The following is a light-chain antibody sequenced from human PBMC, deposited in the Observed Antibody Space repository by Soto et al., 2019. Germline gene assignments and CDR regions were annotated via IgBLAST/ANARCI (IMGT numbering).Light chain of an antibody. CDR2: SSS. Sequence: EVGLTQSPATLSWSPGERAILSCRASQSLSSSFLAWYQKKPGQAPRLLIYSSSNRATGIPDRLSGGGYGTDFTITISRLETADFAVYYCQQYGRSTLTFGGGTKVDIK. V-gene: IGKV3-20*01. CDR3: QQYGRSTLT. J-gene: IGKJ4*01. CDR1: QSLSSSF.